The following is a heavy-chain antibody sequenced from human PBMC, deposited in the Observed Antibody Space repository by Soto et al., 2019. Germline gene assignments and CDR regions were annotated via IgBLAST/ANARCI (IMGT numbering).Heavy chain of an antibody. V-gene: IGHV3-11*01. CDR3: ASGSYSIGSGGKWGPGTDYYYYGMDV. Sequence: GGSLRLSCAASGFTFSDYYMSWIRQAPGKGLEWVSYISSSGSTIYYADSVKGRFTISRDNAKNSLYLQMNSLRAEDTAVYYCASGSYSIGSGGKWGPGTDYYYYGMDVWGQGTTVTVSS. CDR2: ISSSGSTI. CDR1: GFTFSDYY. D-gene: IGHD6-19*01. J-gene: IGHJ6*02.